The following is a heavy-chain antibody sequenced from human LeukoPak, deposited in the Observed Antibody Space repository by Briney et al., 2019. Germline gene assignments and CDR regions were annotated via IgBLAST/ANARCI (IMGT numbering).Heavy chain of an antibody. V-gene: IGHV4-39*07. CDR3: ARVVVPGWFDP. CDR1: GGSISSSSYY. D-gene: IGHD2-15*01. CDR2: IYYSGST. Sequence: SETLSLTCTVSGGSISSSSYYWGWIRQPPGKGLEWIANIYYSGSTYYNPSLKSRVTISVDTSKNQFSLKLSSVTAADTAVYYCARVVVPGWFDPWGQGNLVTVSS. J-gene: IGHJ5*02.